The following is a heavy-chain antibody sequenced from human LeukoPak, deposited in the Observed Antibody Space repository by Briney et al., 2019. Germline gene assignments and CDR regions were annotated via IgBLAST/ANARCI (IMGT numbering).Heavy chain of an antibody. V-gene: IGHV1-69*05. CDR2: IIPIFGTA. J-gene: IGHJ1*01. Sequence: ASVKVSCKASGGTFSSYAISWVRQAPGQGLEWMRGIIPIFGTANYAQKFQGRVTITTDESTSTAYMELSSLRSEDTAVYYCARDDSPTYYYDSSGYEYFQHWGQGTLVTVPS. CDR3: ARDDSPTYYYDSSGYEYFQH. D-gene: IGHD3-22*01. CDR1: GGTFSSYA.